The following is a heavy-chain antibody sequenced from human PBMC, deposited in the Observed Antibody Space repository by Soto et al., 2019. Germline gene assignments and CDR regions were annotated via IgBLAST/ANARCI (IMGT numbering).Heavy chain of an antibody. CDR2: IWYDGSNK. J-gene: IGHJ3*02. V-gene: IGHV3-33*01. CDR3: ARDSGYGGNSDAFDI. D-gene: IGHD2-21*02. Sequence: QVQLVESGGGVVQPGRSLRLSCAASGFTFSSYGMHWVRQAPGKGLEWVAVIWYDGSNKYYADSVKGRFTISRDNSTNTLYLQMNSLRAEDTAVYYCARDSGYGGNSDAFDIWGQGTMVTVSS. CDR1: GFTFSSYG.